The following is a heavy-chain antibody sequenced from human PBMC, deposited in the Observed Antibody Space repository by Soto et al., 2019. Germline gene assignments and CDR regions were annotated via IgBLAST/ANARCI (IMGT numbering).Heavy chain of an antibody. Sequence: EVQLLESGGGLVQPGGSLRLSCAASGFTFSSYAMSWVRQAPGKGLEWVSAISGSGGSTYYADSVKGRFTHSRDNSKNTLYLQMNSLRAEDTAVYYCAKDRVSTYYYDSSGYSNFDYWGQGTLVTVAS. V-gene: IGHV3-23*01. CDR1: GFTFSSYA. CDR2: ISGSGGST. J-gene: IGHJ4*02. CDR3: AKDRVSTYYYDSSGYSNFDY. D-gene: IGHD3-22*01.